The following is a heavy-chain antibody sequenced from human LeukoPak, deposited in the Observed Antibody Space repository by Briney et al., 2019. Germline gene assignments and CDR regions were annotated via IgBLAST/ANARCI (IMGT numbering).Heavy chain of an antibody. D-gene: IGHD1-1*01. V-gene: IGHV4-34*08. CDR2: INHSGST. CDR3: TRATGAGLIDY. CDR1: GFTFSTHS. Sequence: GSLRLSCAASGFTFSTHSMNWVRKPPGKGLEWIGEINHSGSTNYNPSLKSRVTISVDTSKNQFSLKLSSVTAADAAVYYCTRATGAGLIDYWGQGTMVTVSS. J-gene: IGHJ3*01.